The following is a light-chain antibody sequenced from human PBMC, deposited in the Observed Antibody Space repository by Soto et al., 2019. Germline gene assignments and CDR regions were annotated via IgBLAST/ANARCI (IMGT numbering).Light chain of an antibody. CDR2: YAS. CDR3: QQYNNWPPIT. Sequence: EVMMTQSPATLSVSPGDTATLSCRASQSVSNNLAWYQQKPGQAPRLLIYYASTRATDVPARFSGSGSGTEFTLTISSLQSEDLALYYCQQYNNWPPITFGQGTRLEIK. V-gene: IGKV3-15*01. CDR1: QSVSNN. J-gene: IGKJ5*01.